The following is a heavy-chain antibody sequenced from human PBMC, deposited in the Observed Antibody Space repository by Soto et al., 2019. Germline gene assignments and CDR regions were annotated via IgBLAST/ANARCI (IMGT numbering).Heavy chain of an antibody. J-gene: IGHJ3*02. CDR3: ARASIMATILAFDI. D-gene: IGHD5-12*01. Sequence: GASVKVSCKTSGYTFTSYYIHWVRQAPGQGLEWMGMINPSGGSTSYAQKYQGRVSMTRDTSTSTVYMELSSLKSEDTAVYYCARASIMATILAFDIWGQGTVVTVSS. CDR1: GYTFTSYY. CDR2: INPSGGST. V-gene: IGHV1-46*03.